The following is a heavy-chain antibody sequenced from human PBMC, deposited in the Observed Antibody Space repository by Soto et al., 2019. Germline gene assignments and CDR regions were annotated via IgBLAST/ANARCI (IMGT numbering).Heavy chain of an antibody. J-gene: IGHJ4*02. Sequence: GGSLRLSCAASGFTFSDYYMSWIRQAPGKGLEWVSYISSSGSTIYYADSVKGRFTISRDNAKNSLYLQMNSLRAEDTAVYYCARVERGITIFGVVIPPFDYWGQGTLVTVST. CDR3: ARVERGITIFGVVIPPFDY. V-gene: IGHV3-11*01. CDR1: GFTFSDYY. D-gene: IGHD3-3*01. CDR2: ISSSGSTI.